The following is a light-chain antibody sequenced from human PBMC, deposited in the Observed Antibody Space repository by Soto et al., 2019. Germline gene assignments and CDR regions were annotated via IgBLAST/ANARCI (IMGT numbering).Light chain of an antibody. CDR3: QQRSNWPIT. J-gene: IGKJ5*01. V-gene: IGKV3-11*01. CDR2: DAS. CDR1: QSVGSY. Sequence: EIVLTQSPATLSLSPGERATLSCRASQSVGSYLAWYQQKPGQAPRLLIYDASNRATGIPARLSGSGSGTAFTLTISSLEPEDFAVYYCQQRSNWPITFGQGTRLEIK.